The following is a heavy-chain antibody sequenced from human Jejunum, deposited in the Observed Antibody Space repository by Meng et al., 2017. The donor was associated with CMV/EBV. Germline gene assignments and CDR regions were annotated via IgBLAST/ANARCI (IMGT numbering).Heavy chain of an antibody. CDR3: AKGLSPTLFRVDNLFDY. D-gene: IGHD3-3*01. J-gene: IGHJ4*02. V-gene: IGHV3-23*01. CDR1: A. Sequence: ATSWVRQTPGKGLEWVSAIGGAGGMTYYANSVKGRFTISRDQSKKTLILEMNRLRAEDTAVYYCAKGLSPTLFRVDNLFDYWGQGTLVTVSS. CDR2: IGGAGGMT.